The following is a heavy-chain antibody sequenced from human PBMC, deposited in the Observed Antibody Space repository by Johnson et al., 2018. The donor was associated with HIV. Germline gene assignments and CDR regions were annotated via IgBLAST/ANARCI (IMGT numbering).Heavy chain of an antibody. D-gene: IGHD2-8*01. Sequence: VQLVESGGGVVRPGGSLRLSCAASGFTFDNFAMSWVRQAPGKGLEWVSVIYSGGSPYYADSVKGRFTISRDNSKNTLYLQMNSLRAEDTAVYYCARLGLTDAFDIWGQGTMVTVSP. CDR2: IYSGGSP. V-gene: IGHV3-66*01. J-gene: IGHJ3*02. CDR1: GFTFDNFA. CDR3: ARLGLTDAFDI.